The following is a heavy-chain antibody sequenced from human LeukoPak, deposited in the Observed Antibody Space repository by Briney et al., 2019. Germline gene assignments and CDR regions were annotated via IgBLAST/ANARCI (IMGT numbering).Heavy chain of an antibody. V-gene: IGHV3-15*01. D-gene: IGHD1-26*01. CDR2: IKSKTDGGTT. CDR1: GFTFINAW. Sequence: PGGSLRLSCAASGFTFINAWMSWVRQAPGKGLEWVGRIKSKTDGGTTDYAAPVKGRFTISRDDSKNTLYLQMNSLKTEDTAVYYCTSIARIVGAPGFDYWGQGTLVTVSS. J-gene: IGHJ4*02. CDR3: TSIARIVGAPGFDY.